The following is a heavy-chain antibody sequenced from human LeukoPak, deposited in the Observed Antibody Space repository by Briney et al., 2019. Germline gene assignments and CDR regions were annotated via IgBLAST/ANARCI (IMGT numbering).Heavy chain of an antibody. D-gene: IGHD1-26*01. CDR1: GFTFTTYW. Sequence: GGSLRLSCAPSGFTFTTYWMGWVRQSPVKGLEWVASIRQGGSEKHYVDSVKGRFTISRDNAQNSLYLQMNSLRAEDTAVYYCARGSSGSYFQFIDYWGQGTLVTVSS. CDR2: IRQGGSEK. CDR3: ARGSSGSYFQFIDY. J-gene: IGHJ4*02. V-gene: IGHV3-7*01.